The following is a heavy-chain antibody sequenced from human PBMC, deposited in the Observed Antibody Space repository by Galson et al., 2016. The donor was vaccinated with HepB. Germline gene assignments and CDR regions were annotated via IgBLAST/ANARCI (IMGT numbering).Heavy chain of an antibody. D-gene: IGHD6-13*01. J-gene: IGHJ4*02. V-gene: IGHV3-23*01. CDR2: IGGSGGSA. Sequence: SLRLSCAASGYTFSSYAMSWVRQAPGKGLEWVSGIGGSGGSAYYADSVKGRLTISRDDPMNTVFLQMDSLRAEDTAVYYCARAGVSNWPDFDFWGQGALVTVSS. CDR1: GYTFSSYA. CDR3: ARAGVSNWPDFDF.